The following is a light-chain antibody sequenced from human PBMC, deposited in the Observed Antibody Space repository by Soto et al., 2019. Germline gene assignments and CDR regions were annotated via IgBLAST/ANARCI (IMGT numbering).Light chain of an antibody. Sequence: QSALTQPASVSGSPGQSITISCTGNSSDVGGYNYVSWYQQHPGEAPKLLIYDVSNRPSGVSNRFSGSKSGNTASLTISGLQAEDEADYYCSSYRSSSTVYVFGTGTKVTVL. CDR1: SSDVGGYNY. CDR3: SSYRSSSTVYV. V-gene: IGLV2-14*01. J-gene: IGLJ1*01. CDR2: DVS.